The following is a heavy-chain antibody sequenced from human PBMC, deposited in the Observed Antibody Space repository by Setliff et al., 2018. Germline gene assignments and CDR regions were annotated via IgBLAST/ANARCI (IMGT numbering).Heavy chain of an antibody. J-gene: IGHJ4*02. V-gene: IGHV4-61*02. CDR3: AKERYFDWFFEN. Sequence: SLTCTVSGGSIRSGSFYWSWIRQSAEKGLEWIGRVHASGSPNYNPSFKGRVTISLDTSTNQFSLNLNSVTAADTAVYYCAKERYFDWFFENWGQGTLVTVSS. D-gene: IGHD3-9*01. CDR2: VHASGSP. CDR1: GGSIRSGSFY.